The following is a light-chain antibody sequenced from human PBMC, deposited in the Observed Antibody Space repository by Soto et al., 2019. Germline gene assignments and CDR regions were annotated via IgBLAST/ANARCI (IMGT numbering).Light chain of an antibody. Sequence: EIVLTQSPGTLSLSPGEGATVSCRVSQSINSKSLVWYQRKFGQAPRLLIYNTSSRATGIPDRFSGSGSGTHFTLSVSRLESEDFGVYYCQLYGGSFIFGPGTKVDFK. CDR2: NTS. CDR3: QLYGGSFI. CDR1: QSINSKS. V-gene: IGKV3-20*01. J-gene: IGKJ3*01.